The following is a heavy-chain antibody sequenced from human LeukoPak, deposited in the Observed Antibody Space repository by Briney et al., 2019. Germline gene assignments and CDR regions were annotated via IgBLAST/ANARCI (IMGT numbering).Heavy chain of an antibody. J-gene: IGHJ4*02. CDR3: APLSDSSGYYSALADY. CDR1: GGSFSGYY. D-gene: IGHD3-22*01. V-gene: IGHV4-34*01. Sequence: PSETLSLTCAVYGGSFSGYYWSWIRQPPGKGLEWIGEINHSGSTNYNPSLKSRVTISVDTSKNQFSLKLSSVTAADTAVYYCAPLSDSSGYYSALADYWGQGTLVTVSS. CDR2: INHSGST.